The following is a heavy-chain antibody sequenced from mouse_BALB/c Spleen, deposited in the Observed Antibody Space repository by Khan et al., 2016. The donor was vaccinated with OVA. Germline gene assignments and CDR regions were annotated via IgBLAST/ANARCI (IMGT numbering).Heavy chain of an antibody. Sequence: EVELVESGGDLVKPGGSLKLSCAASGFTFSSYSMSWVRQTPDKRLEWVASISSGGDHTYYLDSVKGRFTISRDNAKNTLYLQMSDLKSEDTAMYYGADHLSGSFVYWGQGTLVTVSA. CDR3: ADHLSGSFVY. CDR2: ISSGGDHT. J-gene: IGHJ3*01. V-gene: IGHV5-6*01. CDR1: GFTFSSYS. D-gene: IGHD1-3*01.